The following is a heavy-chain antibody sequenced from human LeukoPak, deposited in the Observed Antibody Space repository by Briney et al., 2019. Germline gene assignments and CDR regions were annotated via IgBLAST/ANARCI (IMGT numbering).Heavy chain of an antibody. CDR1: GFTVSSNY. V-gene: IGHV3-53*01. D-gene: IGHD4-23*01. CDR3: AREDYGGNSAYYYGMDV. J-gene: IGHJ6*02. Sequence: PGGSLRLSCAASGFTVSSNYMSWVRQAPGKGLEWVSVIYSGGSTYYADSVKGRFTISRDNSKNTLYLQMNSLRAEDTAVYYCAREDYGGNSAYYYGMDVWGQGTTVTVSS. CDR2: IYSGGST.